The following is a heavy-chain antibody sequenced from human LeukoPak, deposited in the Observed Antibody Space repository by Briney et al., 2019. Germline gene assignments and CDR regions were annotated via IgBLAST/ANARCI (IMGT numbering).Heavy chain of an antibody. D-gene: IGHD3-9*01. CDR3: ARSGNFDWPQGRSFDY. V-gene: IGHV3-11*03. J-gene: IGHJ4*02. Sequence: PGGSLRLSCAASGFTFSDYYMSWIRQAPGKGLEWVSYISSSSSYTNYADSVKGRFTFSRDNPKNSLYLQMNSLRAEDTAVYYCARSGNFDWPQGRSFDYWGQGTLVTVSS. CDR1: GFTFSDYY. CDR2: ISSSSSYT.